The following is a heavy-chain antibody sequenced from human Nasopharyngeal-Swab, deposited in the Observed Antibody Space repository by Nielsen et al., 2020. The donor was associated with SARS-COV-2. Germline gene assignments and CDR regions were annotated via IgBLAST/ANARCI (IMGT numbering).Heavy chain of an antibody. V-gene: IGHV3-43*02. Sequence: GGSLRLSCAASGFTFDDYAMHWVRQAPGKGLEWVSLISGDGRTTYYVDSVKGRLTISRDNSKNSLYLQMNSLRIEDTALYYCAKDKFGETGYHYGMDVWGQGTTVIVSS. J-gene: IGHJ6*02. D-gene: IGHD3-10*01. CDR3: AKDKFGETGYHYGMDV. CDR2: ISGDGRTT. CDR1: GFTFDDYA.